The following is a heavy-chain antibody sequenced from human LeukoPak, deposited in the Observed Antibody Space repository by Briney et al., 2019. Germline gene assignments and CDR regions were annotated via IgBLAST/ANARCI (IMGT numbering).Heavy chain of an antibody. CDR1: GVSISSYY. V-gene: IGHV4-59*01. Sequence: SETLSLTCTVSGVSISSYYWSWIWQSPEKGLEWIGYIHNSVSTNYNPSLKSRVTMSLDTSKNQFSLKLSSVTTADTAVYYCARATTVTDRYFDLWGRGTLVTVSS. J-gene: IGHJ2*01. CDR3: ARATTVTDRYFDL. D-gene: IGHD4-17*01. CDR2: IHNSVST.